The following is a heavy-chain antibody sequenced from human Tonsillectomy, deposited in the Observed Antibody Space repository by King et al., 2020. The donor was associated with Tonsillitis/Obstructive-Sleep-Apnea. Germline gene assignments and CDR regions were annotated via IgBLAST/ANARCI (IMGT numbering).Heavy chain of an antibody. CDR1: GGSFSGYY. J-gene: IGHJ4*02. CDR3: SRGSVEQGGAFDY. Sequence: VQLQQWGAGLLRPSETLSLTCGVYGGSFSGYYWTWIRQTPGKGLEWIGEIDQSGSTNDNPSLKSRVTISLDTSKNQFSLNLNSVTAADKAVYYCSRGSVEQGGAFDYWGQGTLVTVSS. D-gene: IGHD1/OR15-1a*01. CDR2: IDQSGST. V-gene: IGHV4-34*01.